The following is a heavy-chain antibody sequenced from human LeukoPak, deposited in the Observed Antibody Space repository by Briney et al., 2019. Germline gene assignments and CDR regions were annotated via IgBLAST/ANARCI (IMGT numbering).Heavy chain of an antibody. CDR3: ARESGYYDSSGYYYVVGKDY. CDR2: ISYVGSNK. CDR1: GFTFSSYA. J-gene: IGHJ4*02. V-gene: IGHV3-30*04. D-gene: IGHD3-22*01. Sequence: GGSLRLSYAASGFTFSSYAMHWVRQAPGKGLEWVAVISYVGSNKYYADSVKGRFTISRDNSKNTLYLQMNSLRAEDTAVYYCARESGYYDSSGYYYVVGKDYWGQGTLVTVSS.